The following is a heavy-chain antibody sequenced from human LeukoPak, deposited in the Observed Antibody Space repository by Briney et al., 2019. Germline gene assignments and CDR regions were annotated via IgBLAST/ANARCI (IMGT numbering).Heavy chain of an antibody. Sequence: GGSLRLSCTASGFTFSSFTMAWVRQAPGKGLEWVSAILGAGSNTYYADSVKGRFTISRDNSKNTLYLQMNSLRAGDTAVYYCAKDRRTDYRGAWYWGQGTLVSVSS. V-gene: IGHV3-23*01. CDR1: GFTFSSFT. CDR2: ILGAGSNT. J-gene: IGHJ4*02. D-gene: IGHD6-19*01. CDR3: AKDRRTDYRGAWY.